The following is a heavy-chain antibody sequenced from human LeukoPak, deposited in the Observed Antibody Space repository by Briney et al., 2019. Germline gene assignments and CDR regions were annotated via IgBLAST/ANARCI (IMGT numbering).Heavy chain of an antibody. CDR3: AASTYGSGSYVAFDS. J-gene: IGHJ4*02. V-gene: IGHV5-51*01. D-gene: IGHD3-10*01. CDR2: IYPGDSDT. CDR1: GYSFTNYW. Sequence: GESLKISCKGAGYSFTNYWIGWVRQMPGKGLELMGIIYPGDSDTRYSPSFQGQITISADKSISTTYLQWSSLKASDTAIYYCAASTYGSGSYVAFDSWGQGTLVSVSS.